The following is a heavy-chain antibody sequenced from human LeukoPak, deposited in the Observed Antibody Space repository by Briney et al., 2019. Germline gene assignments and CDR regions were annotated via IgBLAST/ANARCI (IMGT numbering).Heavy chain of an antibody. D-gene: IGHD5-18*01. V-gene: IGHV1-2*02. CDR3: ARVALAGSRIHLSDN. CDR2: VNLNSGGT. CDR1: GYTFTDYY. J-gene: IGHJ4*02. Sequence: ASVKVSCKASGYTFTDYYMYWVRQAPGQGPEWMGWVNLNSGGTQYVQKFQGRVTMTRDTSISTAYMELTSLTSGDTAMYFCARVALAGSRIHLSDNWGQGTLVTVSS.